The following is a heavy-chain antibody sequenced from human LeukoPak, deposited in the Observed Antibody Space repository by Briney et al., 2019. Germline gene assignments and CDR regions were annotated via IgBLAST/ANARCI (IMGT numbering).Heavy chain of an antibody. V-gene: IGHV4-34*01. Sequence: PSETLSLTCAVYGGSFSGYYWSWIRQPPGKGLEWIGEINHSGSTNYNPSLKSRVTMSVDTSKNQFSLKLSSVTAADTAVYYCARDLAGSGFFDYWGQGTLVTVSS. CDR2: INHSGST. D-gene: IGHD3-10*01. CDR1: GGSFSGYY. J-gene: IGHJ4*02. CDR3: ARDLAGSGFFDY.